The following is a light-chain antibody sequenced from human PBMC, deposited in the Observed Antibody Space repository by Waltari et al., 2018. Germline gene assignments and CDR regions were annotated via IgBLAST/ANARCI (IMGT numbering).Light chain of an antibody. CDR2: DVS. CDR3: KSYTGTGSWV. J-gene: IGLJ3*02. CDR1: SRAVGFYNY. V-gene: IGLV2-14*03. Sequence: QSALTQPASVSGSPGPSITISCPGTSRAVGFYNYVSWYQQHPGKAPKVIIYDVSQRPSGISNRFSGSKSGNTASLTISGLQAGDEADYYCKSYTGTGSWVFGGGTKLTVL.